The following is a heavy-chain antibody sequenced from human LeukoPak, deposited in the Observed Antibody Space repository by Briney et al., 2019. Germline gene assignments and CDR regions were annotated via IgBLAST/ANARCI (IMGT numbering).Heavy chain of an antibody. D-gene: IGHD3-10*01. CDR2: ISYDGSNK. CDR1: GFTFSSYG. CDR3: AKSGSRGVRPPYFDY. V-gene: IGHV3-30*18. Sequence: PGRSLRLSCAASGFTFSSYGMHWVRQAPGKGLEWVAVISYDGSNKYYADSVKGRFTISRDNSKNTLYLQMNSLRAEDTAVYYCAKSGSRGVRPPYFDYWGQGTLVTVSS. J-gene: IGHJ4*02.